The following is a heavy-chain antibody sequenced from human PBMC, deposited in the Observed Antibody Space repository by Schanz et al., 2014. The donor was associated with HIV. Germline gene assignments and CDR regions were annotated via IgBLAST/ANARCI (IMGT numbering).Heavy chain of an antibody. D-gene: IGHD6-6*01. CDR2: IWFDGSNK. V-gene: IGHV3-33*01. J-gene: IGHJ6*02. Sequence: QVQLVESGGGVVQPGRSLRLSCAASGFTFSSYGMHWVRQAPGKGLEWVAVIWFDGSNKYYADSVKGRFTISRDNSKKTLYLQMNSLRARDTAVYYCASTEFPYSSSSDYYYGMDVWGQGTTVTVSS. CDR3: ASTEFPYSSSSDYYYGMDV. CDR1: GFTFSSYG.